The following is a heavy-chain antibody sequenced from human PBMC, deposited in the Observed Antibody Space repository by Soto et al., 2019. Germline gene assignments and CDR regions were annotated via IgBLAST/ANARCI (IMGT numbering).Heavy chain of an antibody. CDR1: GFTFSSYA. CDR3: ARETNYYDSSGYYLVLDY. V-gene: IGHV3-30-3*01. Sequence: GGSLRLSCAASGFTFSSYAMHWVRQAPGKGLEWVAVISYDGSNKYYADSVKGRFTNSRDNSKNTLYLQMNSLRAEDTAVYYCARETNYYDSSGYYLVLDYWGQGTLVTVSS. D-gene: IGHD3-22*01. J-gene: IGHJ4*02. CDR2: ISYDGSNK.